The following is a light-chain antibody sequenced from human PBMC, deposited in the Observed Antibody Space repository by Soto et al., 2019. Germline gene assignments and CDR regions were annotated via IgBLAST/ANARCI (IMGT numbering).Light chain of an antibody. CDR1: QSVSSSY. CDR2: GTS. CDR3: QQYDSLVT. Sequence: ENVLTQSPGTLSLSPGERATLSCRASQSVSSSYLAWYQHKPGRAPRLLIDGTSSRATGIPDRFSGSGSGTDFTLTISRLEPEDFAVYYCQQYDSLVTFGQGTKVDI. V-gene: IGKV3-20*01. J-gene: IGKJ1*01.